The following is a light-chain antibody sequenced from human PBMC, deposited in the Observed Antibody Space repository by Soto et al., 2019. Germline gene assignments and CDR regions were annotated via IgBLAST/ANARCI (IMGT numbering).Light chain of an antibody. CDR1: QSVYSGY. CDR3: QQYGSSGT. V-gene: IGKV3-20*01. J-gene: IGKJ1*01. Sequence: EIVLKQSLATLSLCPGERAPLSCLASQSVYSGYLSWYQQRRGQAPRLLMFGASSRATGIPDRFSGSGSGTDFTLTISRLEPEDFAVYYCQQYGSSGTFGQGTNVDIK. CDR2: GAS.